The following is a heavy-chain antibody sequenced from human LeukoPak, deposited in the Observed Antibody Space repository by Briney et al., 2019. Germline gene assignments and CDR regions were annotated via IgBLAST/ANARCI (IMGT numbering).Heavy chain of an antibody. CDR2: ISYDGSNK. CDR1: GFTFSSYG. J-gene: IGHJ4*02. V-gene: IGHV3-30*03. D-gene: IGHD5-24*01. CDR3: VREMATISSFDY. Sequence: PGGSLRLSCAASGFTFSSYGMHWVRQAPGKGLEWVAVISYDGSNKYYADSVKGRFTISRGNSKNTLYLQMNSLRAEDTAVYYYVREMATISSFDYWGQGTLVTVSS.